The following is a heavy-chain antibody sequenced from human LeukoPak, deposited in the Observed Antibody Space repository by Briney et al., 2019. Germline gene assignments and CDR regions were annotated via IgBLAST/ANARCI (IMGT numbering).Heavy chain of an antibody. J-gene: IGHJ4*02. Sequence: GGSLRLSCAASGFTFSSYAMHWVRQAPGKGLEWVVVISYDGSNKYYADSVKGRFTISRDNSKNTLYLQMNSLRAEDTAVYYCAKDSAKKYDDYWGQGTLVTVSS. D-gene: IGHD2/OR15-2a*01. CDR1: GFTFSSYA. V-gene: IGHV3-30*04. CDR3: AKDSAKKYDDY. CDR2: ISYDGSNK.